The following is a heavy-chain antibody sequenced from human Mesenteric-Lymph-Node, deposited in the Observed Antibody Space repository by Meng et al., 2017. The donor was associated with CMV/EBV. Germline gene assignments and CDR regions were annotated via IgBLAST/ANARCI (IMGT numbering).Heavy chain of an antibody. V-gene: IGHV3-74*01. J-gene: IGHJ6*02. D-gene: IGHD5-12*01. CDR3: ARDPDDRYSGYDYYYYYGMDV. Sequence: GGSLRLSCAASGFTFSNYRMHWVRHAPGKGLVWVSGINSDGSSTDFADSVKGRFTISRDNAKNTLYLQMNSLRAEDTAVYYCARDPDDRYSGYDYYYYYGMDVWGQGTTVTVSS. CDR1: GFTFSNYR. CDR2: INSDGSST.